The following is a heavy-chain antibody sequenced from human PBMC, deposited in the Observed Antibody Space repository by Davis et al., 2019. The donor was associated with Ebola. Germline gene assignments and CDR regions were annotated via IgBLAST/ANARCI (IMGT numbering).Heavy chain of an antibody. V-gene: IGHV3-23*01. CDR2: ISAGGGST. CDR3: ARSKGYCSGGSCYSTGYFDL. CDR1: GFTFSTYA. D-gene: IGHD2-15*01. J-gene: IGHJ2*01. Sequence: GESLKISCAASGFTFSTYAMSWVRQAPGKGLEWVSTISAGGGSTYYADSVKGRFTISRDNSKNTLYLQMNSLRAEDTAVYYCARSKGYCSGGSCYSTGYFDLWGRGTLVTVSS.